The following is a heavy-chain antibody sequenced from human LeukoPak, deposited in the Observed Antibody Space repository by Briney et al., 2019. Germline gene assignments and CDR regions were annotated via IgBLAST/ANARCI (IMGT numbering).Heavy chain of an antibody. CDR2: IYSGGST. CDR1: GFTVSSNY. V-gene: IGHV3-53*01. CDR3: ARVDGGSGYSFDP. J-gene: IGHJ5*02. Sequence: GGSLRLSCAASGFTVSSNYMSWVRQAPGKGLEWVSVIYSGGSTYYADSVKGRFTISRDNSKNTLYLQVNSLRAEDTAVYYCARVDGGSGYSFDPWGQGTLVTVSS. D-gene: IGHD3-3*01.